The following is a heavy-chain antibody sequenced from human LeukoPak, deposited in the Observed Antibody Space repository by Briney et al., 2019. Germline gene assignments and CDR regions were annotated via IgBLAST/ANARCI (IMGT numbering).Heavy chain of an antibody. CDR3: ASRSSIWSGYQDTLYYFDS. J-gene: IGHJ4*02. CDR2: IYYSRST. CDR1: GGSISSYY. Sequence: KPSETLSLTCTVSGGSISSYYWSWIRQPPGKRLEWMGHIYYSRSTNHNPSLKSRVTISVDTSKNQFSLKLSSVTAADTAVYYCASRSSIWSGYQDTLYYFDSWGQGTLVTVSS. V-gene: IGHV4-59*01. D-gene: IGHD3-3*01.